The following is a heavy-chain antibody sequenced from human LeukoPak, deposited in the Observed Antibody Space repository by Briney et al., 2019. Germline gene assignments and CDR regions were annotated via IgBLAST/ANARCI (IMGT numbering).Heavy chain of an antibody. J-gene: IGHJ4*02. D-gene: IGHD4-17*01. CDR3: AREGDDHGDYGNFDY. CDR1: GFTFSSYS. Sequence: GGSLRLSCAASGFTFSSYSMNWVRQAPGKGLEWVSYISSSSGTIYYADSVKGRFTISRDNAKNSLYLQMNSLRAEDTAVYYCAREGDDHGDYGNFDYWGQGTLVTVSS. CDR2: ISSSSGTI. V-gene: IGHV3-48*01.